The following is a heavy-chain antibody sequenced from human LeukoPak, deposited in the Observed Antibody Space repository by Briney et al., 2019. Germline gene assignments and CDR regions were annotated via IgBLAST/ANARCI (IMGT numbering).Heavy chain of an antibody. CDR2: IKQGGSEK. Sequence: GGSLRLSCAASGFTFSTSWMSWVRQAPGKGLQWVASIKQGGSEKFYVDSVKGRFTVSRDDTKNSLYLQMNSLRAEDTAVYSCARASGYCSGGTCQSFDYWGQGTLVTVSS. J-gene: IGHJ4*02. D-gene: IGHD2-15*01. CDR1: GFTFSTSW. CDR3: ARASGYCSGGTCQSFDY. V-gene: IGHV3-7*01.